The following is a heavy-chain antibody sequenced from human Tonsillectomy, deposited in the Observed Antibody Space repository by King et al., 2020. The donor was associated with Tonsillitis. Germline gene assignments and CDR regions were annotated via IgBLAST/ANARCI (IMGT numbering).Heavy chain of an antibody. V-gene: IGHV3-7*03. J-gene: IGHJ3*01. Sequence: QLVQSGGGLVQPGGSLRLSCGASGFNFSIYWMSWVRQVPGKGLEWVANINQDGSEKSYVDSVKGRFTISRDNAKNSVHLQMNSLRAEDTAVYYCAAQTEFWGQGKMVTVSS. D-gene: IGHD1-14*01. CDR1: GFNFSIYW. CDR3: AAQTEF. CDR2: INQDGSEK.